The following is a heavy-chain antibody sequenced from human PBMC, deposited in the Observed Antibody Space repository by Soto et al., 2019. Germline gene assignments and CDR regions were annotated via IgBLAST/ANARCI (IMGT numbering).Heavy chain of an antibody. CDR1: GFTLSTYA. Sequence: EVQLLESGGGLVQSGGSLRLSCAASGFTLSTYAMNWVRQAPGKGLEWVSTIISGGAAYSADSVRGRFTISRDIPTNTVYLQMNSLRAEDTAVYYCAKGGGPRLSDAFDIWGQGTMVTVSS. V-gene: IGHV3-23*01. D-gene: IGHD3-10*01. J-gene: IGHJ3*02. CDR2: IISGGAA. CDR3: AKGGGPRLSDAFDI.